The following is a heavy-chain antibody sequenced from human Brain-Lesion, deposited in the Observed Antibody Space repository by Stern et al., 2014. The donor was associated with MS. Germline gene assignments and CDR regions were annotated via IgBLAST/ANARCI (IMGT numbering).Heavy chain of an antibody. CDR2: FDPEDSET. J-gene: IGHJ4*02. CDR3: ATLSPGAGGNYYRHFDY. Sequence: QVQLVQSGAEVKKPGASVKVSCKVSGYTLTELSMHWVRQAPRKGLEWMGGFDPEDSETIYAQKVQGRVTMTEDTSTDTAYMELSSLRSEDTAVYYCATLSPGAGGNYYRHFDYWGQGTLVTVSS. CDR1: GYTLTELS. V-gene: IGHV1-24*01. D-gene: IGHD1-26*01.